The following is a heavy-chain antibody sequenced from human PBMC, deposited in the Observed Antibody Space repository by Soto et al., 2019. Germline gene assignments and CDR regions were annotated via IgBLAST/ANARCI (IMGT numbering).Heavy chain of an antibody. J-gene: IGHJ5*02. CDR3: ARSPTAGGDQQVGAT. V-gene: IGHV3-74*03. CDR2: INSDGSST. CDR1: GFTFSSYW. Sequence: EVQLVESGGGLVQPGGSLRLSCAASGFTFSSYWMHWVRQAPGKGLVWVSRINSDGSSTLYVDSVTGRFTIYRDNAKNTLYLQMHSLRAEDTAVYYCARSPTAGGDQQVGATWGQGTLVTVSS. D-gene: IGHD6-6*01.